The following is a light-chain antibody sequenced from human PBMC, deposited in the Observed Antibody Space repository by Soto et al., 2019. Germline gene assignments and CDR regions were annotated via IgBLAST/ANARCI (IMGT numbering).Light chain of an antibody. CDR2: GAS. Sequence: EIVMTESPVTLSVSPGGRATQSCRASQSISDTLAWYQQKPGQAPRLLIHGASTRAPGFPARFSGSGSGTDFTLTISSLQSEDFAVYYCQQYNNWPWTFGQGTKVDIK. V-gene: IGKV3-15*01. CDR1: QSISDT. CDR3: QQYNNWPWT. J-gene: IGKJ1*01.